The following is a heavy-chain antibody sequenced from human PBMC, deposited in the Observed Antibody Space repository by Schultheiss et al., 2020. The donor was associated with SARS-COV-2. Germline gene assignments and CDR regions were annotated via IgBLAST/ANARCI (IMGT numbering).Heavy chain of an antibody. Sequence: ASVKVSCKASGGTFSSYAISWVRQAPGQGLEWMGWINPNSGGTNYAQKFQGRVTMTRDTSTSTVYMELSSLRAEDTAVYYCAKDPQDVVGAGSFDYWGQGTLVTVSS. CDR3: AKDPQDVVGAGSFDY. J-gene: IGHJ4*02. V-gene: IGHV1-8*02. CDR2: INPNSGGT. CDR1: GGTFSSYA. D-gene: IGHD1-26*01.